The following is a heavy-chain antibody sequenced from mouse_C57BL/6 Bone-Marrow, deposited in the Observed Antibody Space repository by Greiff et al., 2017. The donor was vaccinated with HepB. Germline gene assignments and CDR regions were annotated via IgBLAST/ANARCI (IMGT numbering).Heavy chain of an antibody. CDR2: IDPSDSET. CDR1: GYTFTSYW. J-gene: IGHJ3*01. CDR3: ALGGSGYPWFAY. D-gene: IGHD3-2*02. Sequence: QVQLQQPGAELVRPGSSVKLSCKASGYTFTSYWMHWVKQRPIQGLEWIGNIDPSDSETHYNQKFKDKATLTVDKSSSTAYMQLSSLTSEDSAVYYCALGGSGYPWFAYWGQGTLVTVSA. V-gene: IGHV1-52*01.